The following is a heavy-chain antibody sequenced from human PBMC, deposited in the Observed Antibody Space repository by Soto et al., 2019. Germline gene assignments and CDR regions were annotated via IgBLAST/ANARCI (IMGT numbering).Heavy chain of an antibody. J-gene: IGHJ6*02. CDR3: ASRAQQLVPQLYYYYYGMDV. D-gene: IGHD6-13*01. Sequence: SVKVSCKASGGTFSSYAISWVRQAPGQGLEWMGGIIPIFGTANYAQKFQGRVTITADESTSTAYMELSSLRSEDTAVYYCASRAQQLVPQLYYYYYGMDVWGQGTTVTVSS. V-gene: IGHV1-69*13. CDR2: IIPIFGTA. CDR1: GGTFSSYA.